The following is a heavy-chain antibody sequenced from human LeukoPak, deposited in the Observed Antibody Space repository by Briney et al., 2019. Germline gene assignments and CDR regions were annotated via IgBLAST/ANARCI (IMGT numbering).Heavy chain of an antibody. Sequence: GGSLRLSCAASGFTFSNYAMTWVRQAPGKGLEWVSAISASGGSSYYADSVKGRFTISRDNSKNTLYLQMNSLRAEDTAVYYCARAEDYGDYVDYYYGMDVWGQGTTVTVSS. J-gene: IGHJ6*02. D-gene: IGHD4-17*01. CDR1: GFTFSNYA. CDR2: ISASGGSS. CDR3: ARAEDYGDYVDYYYGMDV. V-gene: IGHV3-23*01.